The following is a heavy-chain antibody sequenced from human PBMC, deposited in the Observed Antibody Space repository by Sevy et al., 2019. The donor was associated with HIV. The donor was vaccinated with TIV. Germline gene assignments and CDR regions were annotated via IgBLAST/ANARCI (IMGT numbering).Heavy chain of an antibody. V-gene: IGHV3-30*02. J-gene: IGHJ5*02. Sequence: GGSLRLSCVASKFPFRSNGFHWVRQPPGKGLEWLSYINLDGSDRKYADSVKGRFTVSRDNSKNTLYLQMNSLRAEDTAVYYCAKDLRVVIPAAMQPADLWGQGTLVTVSS. CDR2: INLDGSDR. CDR3: AKDLRVVIPAAMQPADL. D-gene: IGHD2-2*01. CDR1: KFPFRSNG.